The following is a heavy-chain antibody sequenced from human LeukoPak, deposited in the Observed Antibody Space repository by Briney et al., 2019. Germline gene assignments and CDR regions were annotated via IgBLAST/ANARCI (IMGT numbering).Heavy chain of an antibody. CDR2: IYYSGST. V-gene: IGHV4-39*01. J-gene: IGHJ4*02. CDR1: GGSISSSSYY. Sequence: PSETLSLTCTVSGGSISSSSYYWGWIRQPPGKGLEWIGSIYYSGSTYYNPSLKSRVTISVDTSKNQFSLKLSSVTAADTAVYYCARLRVIQSGGFDYWGQGTLVTVSS. CDR3: ARLRVIQSGGFDY. D-gene: IGHD2-15*01.